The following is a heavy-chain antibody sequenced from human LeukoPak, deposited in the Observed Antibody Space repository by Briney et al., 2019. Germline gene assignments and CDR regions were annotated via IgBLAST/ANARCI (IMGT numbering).Heavy chain of an antibody. CDR1: GGTFSSYA. Sequence: AASVKVSCKSSGGTFSSYAISWVRQAPGQGLEWMGRIIPILGIANYAQKFQGRVTITADKSTSTAYMELSSLRSEDTAVYYCARAGAVAGTYDAFDIWGQGTMVTVSS. CDR2: IIPILGIA. V-gene: IGHV1-69*04. CDR3: ARAGAVAGTYDAFDI. D-gene: IGHD6-19*01. J-gene: IGHJ3*02.